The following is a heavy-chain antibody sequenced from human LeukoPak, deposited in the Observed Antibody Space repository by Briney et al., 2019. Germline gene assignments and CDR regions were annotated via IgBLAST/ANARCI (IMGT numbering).Heavy chain of an antibody. Sequence: GESLKISCKGSGYSFTSYWIGWVRQMPGKXXXXMGIIYPGDSDTRYXPSFQGQVTISADKSISTAYLQWSSLKASDTAMYYCARRSRFGELSDYWGQGTLVTVSS. V-gene: IGHV5-51*01. J-gene: IGHJ4*02. CDR2: IYPGDSDT. CDR3: ARRSRFGELSDY. CDR1: GYSFTSYW. D-gene: IGHD3-10*01.